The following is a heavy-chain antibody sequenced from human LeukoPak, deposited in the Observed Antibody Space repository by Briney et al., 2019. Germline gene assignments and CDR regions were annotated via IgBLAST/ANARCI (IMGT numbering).Heavy chain of an antibody. J-gene: IGHJ4*02. CDR2: ISGSGGST. CDR3: AKDIYAVAGFIDY. V-gene: IGHV3-23*01. Sequence: PGGSLRLSCAASGFTFSSYAMSWVRQAPGKGLEWVSAISGSGGSTYYADSVKGRFTISRDNSKNTLYLQMNSLRAEDMALYYCAKDIYAVAGFIDYWGQGTLVTVSS. D-gene: IGHD6-19*01. CDR1: GFTFSSYA.